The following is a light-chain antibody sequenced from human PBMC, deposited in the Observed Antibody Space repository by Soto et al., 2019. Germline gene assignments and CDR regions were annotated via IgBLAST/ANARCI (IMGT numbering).Light chain of an antibody. CDR1: QSISSW. J-gene: IGKJ2*01. V-gene: IGKV1-5*03. CDR3: QQYSSYSRYT. CDR2: KAS. Sequence: DIQMTQSPSTLSASVGDRVTITCRASQSISSWLAWYQQKPGKAPILLIYKASSLESGVPSRFSGSGSGTEFTLTISSLQPDDFVTYYCQQYSSYSRYTFGQGTKLEIK.